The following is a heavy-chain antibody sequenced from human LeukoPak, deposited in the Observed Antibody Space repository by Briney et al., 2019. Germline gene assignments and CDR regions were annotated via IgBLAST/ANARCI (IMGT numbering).Heavy chain of an antibody. CDR1: GGSISSGGYP. V-gene: IGHV4-30-2*01. Sequence: SQTLSLTCAVSGGSISSGGYPGLWIRQPPGEGLEWIGYIYHSGSTYYNPSLKSRVTISVDRSKNQFSLKLSSVTAADTAVYYCARDQYCSSTSCIWFDPWGQGTLVTVSS. CDR2: IYHSGST. J-gene: IGHJ5*02. CDR3: ARDQYCSSTSCIWFDP. D-gene: IGHD2-2*01.